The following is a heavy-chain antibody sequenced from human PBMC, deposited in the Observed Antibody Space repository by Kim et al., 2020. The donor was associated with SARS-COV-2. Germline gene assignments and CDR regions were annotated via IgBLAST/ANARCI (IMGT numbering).Heavy chain of an antibody. CDR3: ARVIRLVALYSSSFLDY. D-gene: IGHD6-6*01. Sequence: ASVKVSCKASGYTFTGYYMHWVRQAPGQGLEWMGWINPNSGGTNYAQKFQGRVTMTRDTSISTAYMELSRLRSDDTAVYYCARVIRLVALYSSSFLDYWGQGTLVTVSS. CDR1: GYTFTGYY. CDR2: INPNSGGT. J-gene: IGHJ4*02. V-gene: IGHV1-2*02.